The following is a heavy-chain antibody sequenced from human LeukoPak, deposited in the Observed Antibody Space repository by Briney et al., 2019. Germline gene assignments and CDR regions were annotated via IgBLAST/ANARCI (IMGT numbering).Heavy chain of an antibody. CDR3: ARGRGYGSGSYYNGLMRIFDY. D-gene: IGHD3-10*01. CDR1: GASISSSDYY. V-gene: IGHV4-39*01. CDR2: IYSSGST. Sequence: PSETLSLTCIVSGASISSSDYYWAWIRQPPGKGLEWIGNIYSSGSTYYNPSLKSRVTISTDTSNNQFSLKLTSLTAADTAVYYCARGRGYGSGSYYNGLMRIFDYWGQGTLVTVSS. J-gene: IGHJ4*02.